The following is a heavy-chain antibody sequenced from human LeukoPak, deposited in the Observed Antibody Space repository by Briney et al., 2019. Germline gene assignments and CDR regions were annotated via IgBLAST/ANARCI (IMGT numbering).Heavy chain of an antibody. CDR1: GFTFSSFW. Sequence: GGSLRLSCAASGFTFSSFWMHWVRQAPGKGLVWVSRIKSDGSTIYADSVKGRFTISRDNAKNTVSLQMNSLRVEDTGVYYCARAPSEIGGYYPEYFRHWGQGTLVTVSS. CDR2: IKSDGST. D-gene: IGHD3-22*01. CDR3: ARAPSEIGGYYPEYFRH. J-gene: IGHJ1*01. V-gene: IGHV3-74*01.